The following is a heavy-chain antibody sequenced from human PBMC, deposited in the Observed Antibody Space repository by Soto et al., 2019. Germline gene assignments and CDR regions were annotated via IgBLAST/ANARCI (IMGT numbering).Heavy chain of an antibody. J-gene: IGHJ6*03. D-gene: IGHD6-6*01. CDR3: AADRYSSSSGPNYYYYYYMDV. CDR1: GFTFTSSA. CDR2: IVVGSGNT. Sequence: SVKVSCKASGFTFTSSAMQWVRQARGQRLEWIGWIVVGSGNTNYAQKFQERVTITRDMSTSTAYMELSSLRSEDTAVYYCAADRYSSSSGPNYYYYYYMDVWGKGTTVTVSS. V-gene: IGHV1-58*02.